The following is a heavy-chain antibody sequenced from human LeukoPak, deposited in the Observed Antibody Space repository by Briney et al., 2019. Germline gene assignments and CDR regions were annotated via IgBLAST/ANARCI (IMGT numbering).Heavy chain of an antibody. CDR3: ARVKVVTPECDY. Sequence: ASVKVSCKASGYTFTSYYMHWVRQAPGQGLEWMGWINPNSGGTNYAQKFQGRVTMTRDTSISTAYMELSRLRSDDTAVYYCARVKVVTPECDYWGQGTLVTVSS. D-gene: IGHD4-23*01. CDR2: INPNSGGT. J-gene: IGHJ4*02. V-gene: IGHV1-2*02. CDR1: GYTFTSYY.